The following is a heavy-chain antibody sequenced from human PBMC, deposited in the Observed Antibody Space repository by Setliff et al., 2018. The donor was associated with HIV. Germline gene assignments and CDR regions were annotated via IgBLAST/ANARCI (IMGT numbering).Heavy chain of an antibody. Sequence: SETLSLTCSVSGGSLSSGSRYCTWLRQAAGKGLEWIGHFYTSGTANYNPSLESRVTISVDTSKNQFSLKLSSVTAADAAVYYCGTAMYYYYGLDVWGQGIRVTVSS. CDR1: GGSLSSGSRY. CDR2: FYTSGTA. CDR3: GTAMYYYYGLDV. J-gene: IGHJ6*02. V-gene: IGHV4-61*09. D-gene: IGHD2-2*01.